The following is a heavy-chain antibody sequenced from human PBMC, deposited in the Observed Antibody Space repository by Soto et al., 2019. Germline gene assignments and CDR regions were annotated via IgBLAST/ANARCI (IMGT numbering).Heavy chain of an antibody. Sequence: EEQLVEAGGGLVQPGGSLRLSCAASGFTFSSYSMNWVRQAPGKGLEWVSYISSSSSTIYYADSVKGRFTISRDNAKNSLYLQMKSLRDEDTAVYYCARGLRGYSSGWYGGQGTLVTVSS. CDR2: ISSSSSTI. V-gene: IGHV3-48*02. J-gene: IGHJ4*02. D-gene: IGHD6-19*01. CDR3: ARGLRGYSSGWY. CDR1: GFTFSSYS.